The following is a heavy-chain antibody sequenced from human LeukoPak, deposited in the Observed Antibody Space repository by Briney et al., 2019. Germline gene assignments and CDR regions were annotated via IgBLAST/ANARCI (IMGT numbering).Heavy chain of an antibody. J-gene: IGHJ3*02. D-gene: IGHD1-26*01. CDR3: ARALSWEPGAFDI. Sequence: ASVKVSCKASGYTFSSYGISWVRQAPGQGLEWMGWMSAHNGNTNYEQKLQGRVTMTTDTSTSTAYMELRSLRSDDTAVYYCARALSWEPGAFDIWGQGTMVTVSS. CDR1: GYTFSSYG. V-gene: IGHV1-18*01. CDR2: MSAHNGNT.